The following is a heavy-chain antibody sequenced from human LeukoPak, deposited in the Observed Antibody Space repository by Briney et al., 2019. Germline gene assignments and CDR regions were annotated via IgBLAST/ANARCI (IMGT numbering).Heavy chain of an antibody. Sequence: ASGKVSCKASGYTFTSYHMHWVRQAPGQGLEWMGWINPNSGGTNYAPKFQGRVTLTRDTSISTAYMELSRLRSDDTAVYYCARSWDTIDYWGQGTLVTVSS. CDR3: ARSWDTIDY. D-gene: IGHD5-18*01. J-gene: IGHJ4*02. CDR1: GYTFTSYH. CDR2: INPNSGGT. V-gene: IGHV1-2*02.